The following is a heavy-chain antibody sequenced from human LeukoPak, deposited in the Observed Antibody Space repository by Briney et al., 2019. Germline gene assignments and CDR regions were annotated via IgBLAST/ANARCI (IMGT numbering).Heavy chain of an antibody. CDR3: ARSSTSRYYYYYMDV. J-gene: IGHJ6*03. CDR2: IIPIFGTA. D-gene: IGHD2-2*01. CDR1: GYTFTSYD. V-gene: IGHV1-69*05. Sequence: ASVKVSCKASGYTFTSYDIIWVRHAPGQGLEWMGGIIPIFGTANYAQKFQGRVTITTDESTSTAYMELSSLRSEDTAVYYCARSSTSRYYYYYMDVWGKGTTVTVSS.